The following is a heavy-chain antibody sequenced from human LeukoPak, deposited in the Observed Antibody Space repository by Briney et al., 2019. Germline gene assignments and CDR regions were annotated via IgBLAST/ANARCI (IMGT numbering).Heavy chain of an antibody. V-gene: IGHV4-59*01. CDR2: IYYSGST. D-gene: IGHD4-17*01. CDR1: GGSISSYY. J-gene: IGHJ6*02. Sequence: SSETLSLTCTVSGGSISSYYWSWIRQPPGKGLEWIGYIYYSGSTNYNPSLKSRVTISVDTSKNQFSLKLSSVTAADTAVYYCARGIRDYGEPGDYYYYYGMDVWGQGTTVTVSS. CDR3: ARGIRDYGEPGDYYYYYGMDV.